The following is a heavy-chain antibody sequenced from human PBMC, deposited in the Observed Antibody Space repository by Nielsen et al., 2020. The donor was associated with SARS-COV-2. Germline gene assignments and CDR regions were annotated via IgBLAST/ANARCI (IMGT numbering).Heavy chain of an antibody. CDR1: GFTFSSYG. Sequence: LKISCAASGFTFSSYGMHWVRQAPGKGLAWVAVIWYDGSNKYYADSVKGRFTISRDNSKNTLYLQMNSLRAEDTAVYYCAKDRAIFMIYFTRGGPDFWGQGTLVTVSS. J-gene: IGHJ4*02. D-gene: IGHD2-2*02. CDR2: IWYDGSNK. CDR3: AKDRAIFMIYFTRGGPDF. V-gene: IGHV3-33*06.